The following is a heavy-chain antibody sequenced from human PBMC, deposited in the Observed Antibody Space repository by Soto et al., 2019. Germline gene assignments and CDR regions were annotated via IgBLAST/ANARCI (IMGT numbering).Heavy chain of an antibody. CDR2: IYPGDSDT. J-gene: IGHJ6*02. D-gene: IGHD2-15*01. CDR3: ASGYCSGGSCPRYGMDV. CDR1: GYSFTIYW. V-gene: IGHV5-51*01. Sequence: GESLKISCNGSGYSFTIYWIGWVRQMPGKGLEWMGIIYPGDSDTRYSPSFQGQVTISADKSISTAYLQWSSLKASDTAMYYCASGYCSGGSCPRYGMDVWGQGTTVTVSS.